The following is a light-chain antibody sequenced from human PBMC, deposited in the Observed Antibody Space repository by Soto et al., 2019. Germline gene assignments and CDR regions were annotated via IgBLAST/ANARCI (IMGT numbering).Light chain of an antibody. CDR3: QQRSHWPGT. V-gene: IGKV3-11*01. CDR2: DAS. CDR1: QSVRSY. Sequence: EIVLTQSPATLSLSPGERATLSCRASQSVRSYLAWYQQKPGQAPRLLIFDASNRAPGIPARFSGSGFGTDFTLTISSLEPEDFAVYYCQQRSHWPGTFGQGTKMEIK. J-gene: IGKJ2*01.